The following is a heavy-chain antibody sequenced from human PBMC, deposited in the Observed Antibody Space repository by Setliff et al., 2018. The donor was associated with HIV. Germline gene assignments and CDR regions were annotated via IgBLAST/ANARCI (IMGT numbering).Heavy chain of an antibody. CDR2: MTSRHDGGTT. D-gene: IGHD1-26*01. CDR1: GFTASAFTFSNAW. Sequence: GGSLRLSCAVSGFTASAFTFSNAWMTWVRQCPGKGLEWVGRMTSRHDGGTTDYAAPVKGRFTISRDDSKNTLYLQMNSLKTEDTAVYYCTTDLGGSYHGWNYWGQGTLVTVSS. J-gene: IGHJ4*02. CDR3: TTDLGGSYHGWNY. V-gene: IGHV3-15*01.